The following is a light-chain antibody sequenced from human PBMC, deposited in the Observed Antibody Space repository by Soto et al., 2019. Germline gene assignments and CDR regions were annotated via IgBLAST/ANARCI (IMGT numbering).Light chain of an antibody. Sequence: QSALTQTASVSGSPGQSITISCTGSSSDIGGYDYVSWYQQHPDKAPKLIIYEVTNRPSGVSIRFSGSKSGNTASLTVSGLQAEDEADYYCSSYTTSSTVVFGGGTKVTVL. J-gene: IGLJ2*01. V-gene: IGLV2-14*01. CDR1: SSDIGGYDY. CDR3: SSYTTSSTVV. CDR2: EVT.